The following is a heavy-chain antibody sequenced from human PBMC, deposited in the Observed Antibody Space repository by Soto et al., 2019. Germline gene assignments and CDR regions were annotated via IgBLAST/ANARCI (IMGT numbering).Heavy chain of an antibody. D-gene: IGHD1-1*01. CDR1: GFTFSSYS. J-gene: IGHJ3*02. CDR2: ISSSSSYI. CDR3: ARDRLGCMETYKVCAFDI. Sequence: PGGSLRLSCAASGFTFSSYSMNWVRQAPGKGLEWVSSISSSSSYIYYADSVKGRFTISRDNAKNSLYLQMNSLRAEDTAVYYCARDRLGCMETYKVCAFDIWGQATMVTVSS. V-gene: IGHV3-21*01.